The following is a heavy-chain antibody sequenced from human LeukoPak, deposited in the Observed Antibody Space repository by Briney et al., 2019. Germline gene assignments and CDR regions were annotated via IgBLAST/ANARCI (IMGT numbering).Heavy chain of an antibody. CDR2: IYSSGST. Sequence: SETLSLTCNVSGGSVRGYYWSWIRQPPGKGLEWIGYIYSSGSTNYNPSLKSRVTMSVDTSKNQFSLKVSSVTAADTAVYYCARVFDSGSQAYFYYMDVWGKGTTVTISS. CDR3: ARVFDSGSQAYFYYMDV. D-gene: IGHD3-10*01. V-gene: IGHV4-59*02. J-gene: IGHJ6*03. CDR1: GGSVRGYY.